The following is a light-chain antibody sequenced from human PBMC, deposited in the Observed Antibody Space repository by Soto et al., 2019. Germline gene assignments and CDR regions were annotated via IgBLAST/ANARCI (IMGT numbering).Light chain of an antibody. CDR1: SIDVAAYNY. Sequence: QSALTQPPSASGSPGQSVAISCTGTSIDVAAYNYVSWYQQHPGKAPKLMIYEVNNRPSGVPDRFSGSKSGNTASLTVSGHQAEDEDDYYCSSYASSRNVFGTGTKVTVL. V-gene: IGLV2-8*01. J-gene: IGLJ1*01. CDR2: EVN. CDR3: SSYASSRNV.